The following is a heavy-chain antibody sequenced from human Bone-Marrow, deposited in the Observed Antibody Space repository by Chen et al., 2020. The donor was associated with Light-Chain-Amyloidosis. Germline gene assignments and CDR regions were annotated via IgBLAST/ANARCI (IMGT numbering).Heavy chain of an antibody. D-gene: IGHD4-17*01. CDR2: IYNSGKT. J-gene: IGHJ4*02. CDR3: ARDTLYGDRLDH. V-gene: IGHV3-53*02. Sequence: EVQLVETGGRLLQPGGSLSLSCAASGFTFRSNYMSWVRQAPGKGRAWVAVIYNSGKTYYTDPVKCRFTVSRDNSKNTLYLQMNSLRAEDTAVYYCARDTLYGDRLDHWGQGTLVTVSA. CDR1: GFTFRSNY.